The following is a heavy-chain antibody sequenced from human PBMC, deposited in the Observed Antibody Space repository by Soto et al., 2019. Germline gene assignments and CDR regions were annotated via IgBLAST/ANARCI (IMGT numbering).Heavy chain of an antibody. D-gene: IGHD3-16*02. J-gene: IGHJ4*02. Sequence: EVQLLESGGGLVQPGGSLRLSCAASGFTFSSYAMSWVRQAPWKGLEWVSAISGSGGSTYYADSVKGRFTISRDNSKNTLYLQMNSLRAEDTAVYYCAKDLGRGIYRDFPSDYWGQGTLVTVSS. CDR1: GFTFSSYA. CDR3: AKDLGRGIYRDFPSDY. V-gene: IGHV3-23*01. CDR2: ISGSGGST.